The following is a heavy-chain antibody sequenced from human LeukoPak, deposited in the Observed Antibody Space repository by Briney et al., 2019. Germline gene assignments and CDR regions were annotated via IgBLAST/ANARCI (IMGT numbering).Heavy chain of an antibody. CDR1: GYSFTSYW. Sequence: GESLKISCKGPGYSFTSYWIGWVRQMPGKGLEWMGIIYPGDSDTRYSPSFQGQVTISADKSISTAYLQWSSLKASDTAIYYCARRGYYDSSGYYIFDYWGQGTLVTVSS. CDR3: ARRGYYDSSGYYIFDY. D-gene: IGHD3-22*01. J-gene: IGHJ4*02. CDR2: IYPGDSDT. V-gene: IGHV5-51*01.